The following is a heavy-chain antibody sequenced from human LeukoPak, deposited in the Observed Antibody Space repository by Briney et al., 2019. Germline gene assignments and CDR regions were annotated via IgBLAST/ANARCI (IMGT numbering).Heavy chain of an antibody. CDR2: IYSGGST. CDR1: GFTVSSNS. V-gene: IGHV3-53*01. CDR3: AKGHGSGSYSH. Sequence: GGSLRLSCTVSGFTVSSNSMSWVRQAPGKGLEWVSVIYSGGSTYYADSVKGRFTISKDNSKNNLYLQMNSLRGEDTALYFCAKGHGSGSYSHWGQGTLVTVSS. D-gene: IGHD3-10*01. J-gene: IGHJ4*02.